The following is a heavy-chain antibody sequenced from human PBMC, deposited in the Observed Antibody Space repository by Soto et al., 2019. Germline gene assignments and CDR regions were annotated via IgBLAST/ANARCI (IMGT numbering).Heavy chain of an antibody. CDR3: TTDDLTMVRGLSDFDY. CDR2: IKAKYDGGTI. D-gene: IGHD3-10*01. V-gene: IGHV3-15*07. J-gene: IGHJ4*02. Sequence: GGSLRLSCAASGFAFSKAWMNWVRQAPGKGLEWVGRIKAKYDGGTIDYTETVKDIFTISRDDSKNTLYLQMNSLETEDTAVYYCTTDDLTMVRGLSDFDYWGQGTLVTVSS. CDR1: GFAFSKAW.